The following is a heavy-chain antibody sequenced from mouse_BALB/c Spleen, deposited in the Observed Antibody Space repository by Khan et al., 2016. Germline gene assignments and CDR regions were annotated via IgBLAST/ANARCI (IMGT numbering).Heavy chain of an antibody. CDR1: GYSTTSDYA. V-gene: IGHV3-2*02. CDR3: AQFDSDYWYFDV. Sequence: EVQLQESGPGLVKPSQSLSLTCTVTGYSTTSDYAWNWIRQFPGNKLEWMGYITYSASTSFKPSLKSRILITRDTSKNQFFLQLNSVTTENTATCYCAQFDSDYWYFDVWGAGTTVTVSS. J-gene: IGHJ1*01. D-gene: IGHD2-12*01. CDR2: ITYSAST.